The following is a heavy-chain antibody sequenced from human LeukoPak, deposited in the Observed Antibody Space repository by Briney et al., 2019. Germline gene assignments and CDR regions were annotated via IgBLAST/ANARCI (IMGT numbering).Heavy chain of an antibody. Sequence: KPSETLSLTCTVSGGSISSYYWSWIRQPPGKGLEWIGYIYYSGSTNYNPSLKSRVTISVDTSKNQFSLKLSSVTAADTAVYYCARQEGYNWNDGAFDIWGQGTMVTVSS. D-gene: IGHD1-1*01. CDR3: ARQEGYNWNDGAFDI. CDR1: GGSISSYY. J-gene: IGHJ3*02. CDR2: IYYSGST. V-gene: IGHV4-59*08.